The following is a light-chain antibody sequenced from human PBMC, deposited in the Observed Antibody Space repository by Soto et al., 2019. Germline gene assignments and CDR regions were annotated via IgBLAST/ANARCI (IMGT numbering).Light chain of an antibody. CDR3: QQYNSYFYT. CDR2: SAS. Sequence: DIQLTQSPSSLSASVGDRVTITCRVSQGISSYLNWYRQQPGKVPKLLIYSASNLQSGVPSRFSGSGSGTDFTLTISSLQPDDFATYYCQQYNSYFYTFGQGTRLEIK. CDR1: QGISSY. J-gene: IGKJ5*01. V-gene: IGKV1-27*01.